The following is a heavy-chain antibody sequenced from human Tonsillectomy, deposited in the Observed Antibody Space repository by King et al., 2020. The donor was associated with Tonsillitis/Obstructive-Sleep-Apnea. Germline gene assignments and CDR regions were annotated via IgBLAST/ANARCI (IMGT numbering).Heavy chain of an antibody. V-gene: IGHV3-30*04. D-gene: IGHD4-23*01. CDR1: GFTFSNSA. J-gene: IGHJ4*02. Sequence: VQLVESGGGVVQPGRSLRLSCTASGFTFSNSAMHWVRQAPGKGLEWVAVISYDGSYKYYADSVKGRFTISRDNSKNRLYLQMNSLRGDDTSLYYCAAVPDSSVVPNYFTYWGPVTLASVSS. CDR2: ISYDGSYK. CDR3: AAVPDSSVVPNYFTY.